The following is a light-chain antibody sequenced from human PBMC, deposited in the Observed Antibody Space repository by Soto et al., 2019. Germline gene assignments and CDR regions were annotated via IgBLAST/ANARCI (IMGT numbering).Light chain of an antibody. CDR3: SSYTSSSTPVV. CDR1: SSGVGGYNY. Sequence: QSVLTQPASGSGSPGQSITISCTGTSSGVGGYNYVSWYQQQPRKAPQRMVYDVSNRPSGVSKRGSGSKAGDTASLTISGLQAEDEADYYCSSYTSSSTPVVFGGGTKLTVL. J-gene: IGLJ2*01. V-gene: IGLV2-14*01. CDR2: DVS.